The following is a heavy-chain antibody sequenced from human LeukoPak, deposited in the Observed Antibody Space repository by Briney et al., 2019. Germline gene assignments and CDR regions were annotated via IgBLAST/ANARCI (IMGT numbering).Heavy chain of an antibody. CDR3: TRPQGEADYYHYYYMDV. CDR2: IRSKANSYAT. Sequence: GGSLKLSCAASGFTFSGSAMHWVRQASGKGLEWVGRIRSKANSYATAYAASVKGRFTISRDDSKNTAYPQMNSLKTEDTAVYYCTRPQGEADYYHYYYMDVWGKGTTVTVSS. D-gene: IGHD1-26*01. V-gene: IGHV3-73*01. J-gene: IGHJ6*03. CDR1: GFTFSGSA.